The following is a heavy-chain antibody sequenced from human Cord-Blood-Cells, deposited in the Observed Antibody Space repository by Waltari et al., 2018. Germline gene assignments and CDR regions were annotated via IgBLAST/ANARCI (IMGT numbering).Heavy chain of an antibody. V-gene: IGHV4-34*01. D-gene: IGHD1-26*01. Sequence: QVQLQQWGAGLLKPSETLSLTCAVYGGSFSGYYWSWISQPPGKGLEWIGEINHSGSTNYNPSLKSRVTISVDTSKNQFSLKLSSVTAADTAVYYCARGPFAGATKFFDYWGQGTLVTVSS. CDR1: GGSFSGYY. CDR2: INHSGST. CDR3: ARGPFAGATKFFDY. J-gene: IGHJ4*02.